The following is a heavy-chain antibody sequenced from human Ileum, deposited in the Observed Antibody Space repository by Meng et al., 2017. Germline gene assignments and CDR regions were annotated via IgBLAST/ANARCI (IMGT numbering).Heavy chain of an antibody. CDR3: VRNDYCSGGTCYPHFDY. CDR1: GGSINSYVW. J-gene: IGHJ4*02. CDR2: IYPGGSI. Sequence: APLEGYGPGLRNRSRTLSLTCAVSGGSINSYVWWSWVRQAPGKGLEWIGEIYPGGSINYNPSLKSRVTISADTSKNQFSLSLDSVTAADTAVYYCVRNDYCSGGTCYPHFDYWGQGTLVTVSS. V-gene: IGHV4-4*02. D-gene: IGHD2-15*01.